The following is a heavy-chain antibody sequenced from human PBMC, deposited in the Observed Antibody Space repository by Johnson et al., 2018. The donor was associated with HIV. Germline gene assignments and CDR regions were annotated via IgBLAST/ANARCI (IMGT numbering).Heavy chain of an antibody. J-gene: IGHJ3*02. Sequence: QVQLVESGGGVVQPGRSLRLSCAASEFTFSTFSRNAMHWVRQAPGKGLEWVAVISYDGTNKYYADPVKGRFTISRDNSKSTLYLQMNSLRAEDTAVYYCAKVAVATAAGGVALDIWGPGTMVIVSS. CDR1: EFTFSTFSRNA. CDR2: ISYDGTNK. D-gene: IGHD6-13*01. CDR3: AKVAVATAAGGVALDI. V-gene: IGHV3-30-3*01.